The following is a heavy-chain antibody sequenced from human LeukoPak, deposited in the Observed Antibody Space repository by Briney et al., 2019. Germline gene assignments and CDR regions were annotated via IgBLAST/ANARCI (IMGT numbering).Heavy chain of an antibody. V-gene: IGHV3-9*01. D-gene: IGHD3-16*01. CDR1: GFTFDDYA. CDR3: EKDPRGGLDY. Sequence: PGRSLRLSCAASGFTFDDYAMHWVRQAPGKGLEWVSGISWNGGSIGYADSVKGRFTISRDNAKNSLYLQMNSLRAEDTALYYCEKDPRGGLDYWGQGTLVTVSS. J-gene: IGHJ4*02. CDR2: ISWNGGSI.